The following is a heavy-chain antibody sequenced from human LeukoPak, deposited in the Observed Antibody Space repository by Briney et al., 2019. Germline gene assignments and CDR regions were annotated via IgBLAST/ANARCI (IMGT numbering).Heavy chain of an antibody. CDR3: ARGPFTMLRGADNWFDP. Sequence: SETLSLTCTVSGGSISSYYWSWIRQPAGKGLEWIGRIYTSGSTNYNPSLKSRVTMSVDTSKNQFSLKLSSVTAADTAVYYYARGPFTMLRGADNWFDPWGQGTLVTVSS. CDR1: GGSISSYY. D-gene: IGHD3-10*01. J-gene: IGHJ5*02. V-gene: IGHV4-4*07. CDR2: IYTSGST.